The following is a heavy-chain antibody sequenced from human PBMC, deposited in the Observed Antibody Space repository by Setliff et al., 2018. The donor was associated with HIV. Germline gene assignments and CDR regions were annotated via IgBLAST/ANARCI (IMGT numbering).Heavy chain of an antibody. J-gene: IGHJ4*02. CDR1: GYTFTSYY. D-gene: IGHD6-25*01. CDR2: INPSGVTT. V-gene: IGHV1-46*01. Sequence: ASVKVSCKASGYTFTSYYMHWVRQGPGQGLEWMGMINPSGVTTNYAQKFQGRITMTRDTSTSTVYMELSSLRSDDTAVYYCAREKRSSTWLYSSGGTVDYWGLGTLVTVSS. CDR3: AREKRSSTWLYSSGGTVDY.